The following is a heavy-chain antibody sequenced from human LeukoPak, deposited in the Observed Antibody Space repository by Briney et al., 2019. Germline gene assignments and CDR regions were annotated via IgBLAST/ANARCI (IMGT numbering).Heavy chain of an antibody. D-gene: IGHD7-27*01. V-gene: IGHV3-23*01. J-gene: IGHJ4*02. CDR1: GFTFSSFA. Sequence: PGGSLRLSCAASGFTFSSFAMSWVRQAPGKGLEWVSTFSGSGGSTYYADSVKGRFSISRDNSKNTLSLQMNSLRVEDTAVYYCARDLAWGAFDYWGQGTLVTVSS. CDR2: FSGSGGST. CDR3: ARDLAWGAFDY.